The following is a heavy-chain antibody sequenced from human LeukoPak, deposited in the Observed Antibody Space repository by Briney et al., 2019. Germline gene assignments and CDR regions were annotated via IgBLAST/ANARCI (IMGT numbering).Heavy chain of an antibody. CDR3: VRGVGVSRFNYLDS. V-gene: IGHV3-33*01. CDR1: GFTFSSFG. J-gene: IGHJ4*02. Sequence: GGSLRLSCAASGFTFSSFGMHWVRQAPGKGLEWVAAIWYDASNKYYADSVKGRFTISRDNSKNTLYLQMNSLRDDDTAVYYCVRGVGVSRFNYLDSWGQGTLVIVSS. CDR2: IWYDASNK. D-gene: IGHD6-13*01.